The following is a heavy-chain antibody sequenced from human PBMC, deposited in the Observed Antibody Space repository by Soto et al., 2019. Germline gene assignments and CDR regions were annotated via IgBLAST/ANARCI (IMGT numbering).Heavy chain of an antibody. V-gene: IGHV4-30-4*01. D-gene: IGHD3-10*01. Sequence: SETLSLTCTVSGGSISSGDYYWSWIRQPPGKGLEWIGYIYYSGSTYYNPSLKSRVTISVDTSKNQFSLKLSSVTAADTAVYYCARDWVTMVRGVIISYYGMDVWGQGTTVTVSS. J-gene: IGHJ6*02. CDR1: GGSISSGDYY. CDR2: IYYSGST. CDR3: ARDWVTMVRGVIISYYGMDV.